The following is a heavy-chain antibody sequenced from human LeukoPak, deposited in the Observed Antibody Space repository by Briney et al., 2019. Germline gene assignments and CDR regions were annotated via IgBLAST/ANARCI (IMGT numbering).Heavy chain of an antibody. D-gene: IGHD6-19*01. CDR1: GFTFSVYA. Sequence: GGSLRLSCAASGFTFSVYAMSWVRQAPGKGLEWVSTISGSGGSTYYADSVKGRFPISRDNSKNTLYLQMNSLRVEDAAVYYCAKGGYSSGCWGQGTLVTVSS. CDR2: ISGSGGST. V-gene: IGHV3-23*01. J-gene: IGHJ4*02. CDR3: AKGGYSSGC.